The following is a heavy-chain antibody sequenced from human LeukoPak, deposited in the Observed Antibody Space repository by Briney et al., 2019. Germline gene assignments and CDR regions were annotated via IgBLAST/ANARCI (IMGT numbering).Heavy chain of an antibody. J-gene: IGHJ6*03. CDR1: GYTFTSYG. CDR3: ARHHSSGWYDPVGDYYYMDV. D-gene: IGHD6-19*01. Sequence: ASVKVSCKASGYTFTSYGISWVRQAPGQGLEWMGWISAYNGNTNYAQKLQGRVTMTTDTSTSTAYMELRSLRSDDTAVYYRARHHSSGWYDPVGDYYYMDVWGKGTTVTISS. CDR2: ISAYNGNT. V-gene: IGHV1-18*01.